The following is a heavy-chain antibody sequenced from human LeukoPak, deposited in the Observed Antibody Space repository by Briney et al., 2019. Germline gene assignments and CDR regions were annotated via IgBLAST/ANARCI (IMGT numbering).Heavy chain of an antibody. V-gene: IGHV3-23*01. Sequence: QRGGSLRLSCAASGFTFGTCAMSWVRQAPGKGLEWVSVIGPSGGSTYYADSVKGRFTVSRDNSKNTLYLQMNSQRAEDTAVYYCAKDARGVPSPLDYWGQGTLVTVSS. CDR2: IGPSGGST. D-gene: IGHD1-26*01. J-gene: IGHJ4*02. CDR3: AKDARGVPSPLDY. CDR1: GFTFGTCA.